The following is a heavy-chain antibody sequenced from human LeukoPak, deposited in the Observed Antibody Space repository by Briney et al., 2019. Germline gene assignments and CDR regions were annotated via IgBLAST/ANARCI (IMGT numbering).Heavy chain of an antibody. D-gene: IGHD6-13*01. Sequence: GASVKVSCKASGGTFSSYAISWVRQAPGQGLEWMGGIIPIFGTANYAQKFQGRVTITTDESTSTAYMELSSLRSEDTAVYYCARGNSSSWYRGRRDFDYWGQGTLVTVSS. CDR2: IIPIFGTA. V-gene: IGHV1-69*05. CDR3: ARGNSSSWYRGRRDFDY. CDR1: GGTFSSYA. J-gene: IGHJ4*02.